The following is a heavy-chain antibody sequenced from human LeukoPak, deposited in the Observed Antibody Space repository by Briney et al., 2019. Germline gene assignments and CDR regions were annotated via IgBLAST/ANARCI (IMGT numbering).Heavy chain of an antibody. J-gene: IGHJ4*02. CDR1: AYTFTGYY. D-gene: IGHD3-22*01. CDR2: INPNSGGT. CDR3: ARDPAIYYESYYYFDY. V-gene: IGHV1-2*02. Sequence: ASVKVSCKAAAYTFTGYYMHWVRHAPGQGLEGRGWINPNSGGTNYSEKFEGSGTTTSDASISTAYMKLRRLRFDDTAVYYCARDPAIYYESYYYFDYWGQGTLVTVSS.